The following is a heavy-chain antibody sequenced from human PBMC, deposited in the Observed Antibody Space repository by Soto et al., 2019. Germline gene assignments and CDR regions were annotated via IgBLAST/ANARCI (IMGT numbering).Heavy chain of an antibody. CDR2: ISSSSSYI. J-gene: IGHJ4*02. V-gene: IGHV3-21*04. CDR1: GFTFSSYS. Sequence: GGSLRLSCAASGFTFSSYSMNWVRRAPGKGLEWVSSISSSSSYIYYADSVRGRFTISRDNAKNTLYLQMNNLRADDTAVYYCAKDPCSSWYCKYFEYWGQGTLVTVSS. CDR3: AKDPCSSWYCKYFEY. D-gene: IGHD6-13*01.